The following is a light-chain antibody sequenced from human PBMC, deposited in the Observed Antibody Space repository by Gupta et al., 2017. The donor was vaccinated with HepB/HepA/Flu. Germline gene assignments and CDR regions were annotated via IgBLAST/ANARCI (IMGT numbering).Light chain of an antibody. CDR3: LSADSSGRV. CDR1: ALPKKY. Sequence: SYELTQPPSVSVSLGQMARITCSGEALPKKYAYWYQQKPGQFPVLVIYKDSERPSGIPGRFSGSSSGTIVTLTIRGGQAEDEADYYCLSADSSGRVFGGGTKLTVL. CDR2: KDS. V-gene: IGLV3-16*01. J-gene: IGLJ3*02.